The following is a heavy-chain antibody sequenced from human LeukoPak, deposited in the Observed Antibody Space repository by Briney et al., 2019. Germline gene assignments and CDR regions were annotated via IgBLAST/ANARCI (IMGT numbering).Heavy chain of an antibody. CDR2: ISGSGCST. J-gene: IGHJ4*02. V-gene: IGHV3-23*01. CDR3: AKKGAVTTTYYFDY. CDR1: GFTFSSYA. Sequence: GGSLRLSCAASGFTFSSYAMSWVRQAPGKGLEWVSAISGSGCSTYYADSVKGRFTISRDNSNNTLYLQMNSLTAEDTAVYYCAKKGAVTTTYYFDYWGQGTLVTVSS. D-gene: IGHD4-17*01.